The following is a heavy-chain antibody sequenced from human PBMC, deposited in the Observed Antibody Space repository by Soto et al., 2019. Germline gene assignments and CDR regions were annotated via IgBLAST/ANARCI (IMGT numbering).Heavy chain of an antibody. V-gene: IGHV3-30-3*01. CDR1: GFTFSIYA. CDR2: MSPNGNNH. CDR3: ATGANFYHDTGRY. J-gene: IGHJ4*02. Sequence: PGGSLRLSCAAPGFTFSIYALHLVRQSPGKGLEWVAVMSPNGNNHYYADSVKGRFTISRDTSKSTLYLQMTSLRPDDTAVYYCATGANFYHDTGRYWGQGTLVTVSS. D-gene: IGHD1-1*01.